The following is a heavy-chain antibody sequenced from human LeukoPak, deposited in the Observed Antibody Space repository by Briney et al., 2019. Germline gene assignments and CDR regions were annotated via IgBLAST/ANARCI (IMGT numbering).Heavy chain of an antibody. CDR2: IYHSGTT. J-gene: IGHJ4*02. CDR3: ARMMVGSNYAPHYFDY. Sequence: SQTLSLTCTVSGGSITSGGYYWSWIRQSPGKGLEWIGYIYHSGTTYYNPSLRSRVTISVDTSKNQFSLKLSSVTAADTAVYYCARMMVGSNYAPHYFDYWGQGTLVTVSS. V-gene: IGHV4-30-2*06. D-gene: IGHD4-11*01. CDR1: GGSITSGGYY.